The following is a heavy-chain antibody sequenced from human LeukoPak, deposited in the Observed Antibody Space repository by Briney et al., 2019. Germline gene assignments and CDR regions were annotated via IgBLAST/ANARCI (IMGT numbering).Heavy chain of an antibody. CDR3: ARDNGNKYFFDY. J-gene: IGHJ4*02. Sequence: GGSLRLSCAASGFTFSSYAMSWVRQAPGNELEWRSDIGSNSKYTQYADSVKCRFTISRDNAKKSLYLQMNSLIAEDKAVYYCARDNGNKYFFDYWGQGPLVTVSS. CDR2: IGSNSKYT. CDR1: GFTFSSYA. D-gene: IGHD2-8*01. V-gene: IGHV3-21*04.